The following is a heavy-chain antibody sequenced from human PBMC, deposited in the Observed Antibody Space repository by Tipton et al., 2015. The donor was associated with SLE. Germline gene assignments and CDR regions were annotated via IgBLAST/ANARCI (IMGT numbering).Heavy chain of an antibody. CDR3: ARAGILTGYYLYFAY. J-gene: IGHJ4*02. CDR2: INHSGST. CDR1: GGSFSGYY. D-gene: IGHD3-9*01. V-gene: IGHV4-34*01. Sequence: TLSLTCAVYGGSFSGYYWSWIRQPPGKGLEWIGEINHSGSTNYNPSLKSRVTISVDTSKNQFSLKLSSVTAADTAVYYCARAGILTGYYLYFAYWGQGTLVTVSS.